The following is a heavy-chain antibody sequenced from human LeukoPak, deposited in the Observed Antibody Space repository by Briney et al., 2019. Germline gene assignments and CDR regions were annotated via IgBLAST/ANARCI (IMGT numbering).Heavy chain of an antibody. D-gene: IGHD6-19*01. Sequence: GGSLRLSCAASGFTFSSYGMHWVRQAPGKGLEWVAVISYDGSNKYYADSVKGRFTISRDNSKNTLYLQMNSLRAEDTAVYYCAKGSKSSSGLDYWGQGTLVTVSS. CDR3: AKGSKSSSGLDY. J-gene: IGHJ4*02. CDR1: GFTFSSYG. V-gene: IGHV3-30*18. CDR2: ISYDGSNK.